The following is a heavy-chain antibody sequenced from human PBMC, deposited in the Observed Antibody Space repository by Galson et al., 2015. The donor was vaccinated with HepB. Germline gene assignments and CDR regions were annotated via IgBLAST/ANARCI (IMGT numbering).Heavy chain of an antibody. J-gene: IGHJ3*02. V-gene: IGHV3-7*01. CDR1: GFTFSSYW. D-gene: IGHD5-18*01. Sequence: SLRLSCAASGFTFSSYWMSWVRQAPGKGLEWVANIKQDGSEKYYVDSVKGRFTISRDNAKNSLYLQMNSLRAEDTAVYYCARDRNVDTAMVTAFDIWGQGTMVTVSS. CDR2: IKQDGSEK. CDR3: ARDRNVDTAMVTAFDI.